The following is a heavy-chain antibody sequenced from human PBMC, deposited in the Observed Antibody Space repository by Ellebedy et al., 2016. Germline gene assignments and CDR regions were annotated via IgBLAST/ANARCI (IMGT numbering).Heavy chain of an antibody. CDR3: AKYSSTTNYYYGMDV. Sequence: GGSLRLSXAASGFTFSGYGMHWVRQAPGKGLEWVAVISNDGSNKNYVDSVKGRFTISRDNSKNTLHLQMNSLRAEDTAVYHCAKYSSTTNYYYGMDVWGQGTTVTVSS. D-gene: IGHD2-2*01. CDR1: GFTFSGYG. J-gene: IGHJ6*02. CDR2: ISNDGSNK. V-gene: IGHV3-30*18.